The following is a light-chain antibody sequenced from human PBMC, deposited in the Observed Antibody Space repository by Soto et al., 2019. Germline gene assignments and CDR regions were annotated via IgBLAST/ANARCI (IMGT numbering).Light chain of an antibody. CDR1: SSHVGGYNY. Sequence: QSVLTQPASESGSPGQSITISCTGTSSHVGGYNYVSWYQHHPGKAPKLMIYEVSNRPSGISNRFSGSKSGNTASLTISGLQAEDEADYSCSSYTSSNTVVFGGGTKLTVL. CDR2: EVS. CDR3: SSYTSSNTVV. V-gene: IGLV2-14*01. J-gene: IGLJ2*01.